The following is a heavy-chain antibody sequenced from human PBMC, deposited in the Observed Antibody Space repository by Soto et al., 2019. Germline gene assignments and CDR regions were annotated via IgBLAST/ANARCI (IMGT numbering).Heavy chain of an antibody. J-gene: IGHJ4*02. CDR1: GFTFNIYA. CDR2: ISGSGGTT. V-gene: IGHV3-23*01. CDR3: VKDKSVDAGSGSKGGTDH. D-gene: IGHD3-10*01. Sequence: EVQLLDSGGGLVQPGGSLRLSCAASGFTFNIYAMGWVRQAPGKGLEWVSGISGSGGTTYYGDSVRGRLSISRDNSKNTLHLQINNLRDEDTAIYYCVKDKSVDAGSGSKGGTDHWGQGTLVTVSS.